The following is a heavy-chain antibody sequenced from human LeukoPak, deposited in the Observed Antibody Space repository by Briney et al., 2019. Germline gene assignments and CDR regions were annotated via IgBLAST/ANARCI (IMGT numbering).Heavy chain of an antibody. CDR3: ANRAAAAGSFDY. Sequence: PSETLSLTCTVSGGSISSYYWSWIRQPPGKGLEWIGSIYHSGSTYYNPSLKSRVTVSADTSKNQFSLNLSSMTAADTAVYYCANRAAAAGSFDYWGQGTLVTVSS. J-gene: IGHJ4*02. CDR1: GGSISSYY. D-gene: IGHD6-13*01. V-gene: IGHV4-59*04. CDR2: IYHSGST.